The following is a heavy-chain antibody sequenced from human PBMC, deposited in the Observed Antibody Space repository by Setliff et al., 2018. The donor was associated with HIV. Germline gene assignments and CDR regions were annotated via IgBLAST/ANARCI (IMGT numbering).Heavy chain of an antibody. CDR1: GFTFSDYS. CDR2: ISSSSSTI. CDR3: ARSRPTNYFDY. D-gene: IGHD2-2*01. J-gene: IGHJ4*02. Sequence: PGGSLRLSCTAPGFTFSDYSMSWIRQAPGKGLEWVSYISSSSSTIHHSDSVKGRFTISRDNAKNSLYLQMNSLRAEDTAMYYCARSRPTNYFDYWGQGTLVTVSS. V-gene: IGHV3-11*04.